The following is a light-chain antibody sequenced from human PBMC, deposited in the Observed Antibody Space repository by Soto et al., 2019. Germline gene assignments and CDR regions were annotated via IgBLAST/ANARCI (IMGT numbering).Light chain of an antibody. CDR3: GTWDSSLTARV. J-gene: IGLJ3*02. Sequence: QSVLTQPPSVSAAPGQKITISCSGSSSNIGNNYVSWYQQLPGTAPKLLIYDNDKRPSGIPDRFSGSKSGTSATLGITGLQTGDEADYHCGTWDSSLTARVFGGGTKVTVL. CDR2: DND. V-gene: IGLV1-51*01. CDR1: SSNIGNNY.